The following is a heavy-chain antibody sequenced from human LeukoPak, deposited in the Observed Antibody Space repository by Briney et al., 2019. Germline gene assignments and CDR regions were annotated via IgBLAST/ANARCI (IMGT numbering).Heavy chain of an antibody. J-gene: IGHJ4*02. Sequence: GGSLRLSCAASGFTFSSYWMSWVRQAPGKGLEWVANIKQDGSEKYYVDSVKGRFTISRDNAKNSLYLQMNSLRAEDTAVYYCARVLVVTADDYFDYWGQGTLVTVSS. D-gene: IGHD2-21*02. CDR2: IKQDGSEK. V-gene: IGHV3-7*01. CDR1: GFTFSSYW. CDR3: ARVLVVTADDYFDY.